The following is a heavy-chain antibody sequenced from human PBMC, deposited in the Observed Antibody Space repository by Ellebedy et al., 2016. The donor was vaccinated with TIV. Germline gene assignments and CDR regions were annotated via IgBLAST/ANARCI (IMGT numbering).Heavy chain of an antibody. CDR1: GFTFSSYA. J-gene: IGHJ4*02. CDR3: AKDRSVAGSGMMIDY. Sequence: GGSLRLXXAASGFTFSSYAMSWVRQAPGKGLEWVSAISGSGGSTYYADSVKGRFTISRDNSKNTLYLQMNSLRAEDTAVYYCAKDRSVAGSGMMIDYWGQGTLVTVSS. D-gene: IGHD6-19*01. CDR2: ISGSGGST. V-gene: IGHV3-23*01.